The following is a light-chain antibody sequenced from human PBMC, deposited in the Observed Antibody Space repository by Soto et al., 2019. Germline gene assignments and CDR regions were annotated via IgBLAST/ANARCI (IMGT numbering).Light chain of an antibody. CDR3: NSRASGTTYV. CDR1: SSDVGAYNY. J-gene: IGLJ1*01. Sequence: QSALTQPPSASGSPGQSVTISCTGTSSDVGAYNYVSWYQQLPGKAPKLMIYEVSNRPSGISNRFSGSKSGNTASLTISGLQTEDEADYYCNSRASGTTYVFGTGTKLTVL. CDR2: EVS. V-gene: IGLV2-14*01.